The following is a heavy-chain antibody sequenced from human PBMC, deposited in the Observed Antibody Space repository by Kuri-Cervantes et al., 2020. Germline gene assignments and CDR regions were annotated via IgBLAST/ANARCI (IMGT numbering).Heavy chain of an antibody. V-gene: IGHV3-13*01. J-gene: IGHJ4*02. CDR3: ARDIVGATFSFDY. CDR2: IGTAGDT. Sequence: GESLKISCAASGFTFSSYDMHWVRQATGKGLEWVSAIGTAGDTYYPGSVKGRFTISRDNSKNTLYLQMNSLRAEDTAVYYCARDIVGATFSFDYWGQGTLVTVSS. CDR1: GFTFSSYD. D-gene: IGHD1-26*01.